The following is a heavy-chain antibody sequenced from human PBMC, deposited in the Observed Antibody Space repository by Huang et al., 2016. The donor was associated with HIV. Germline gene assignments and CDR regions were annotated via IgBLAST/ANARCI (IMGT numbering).Heavy chain of an antibody. V-gene: IGHV1-69*13. Sequence: QVQLVQSGPEVKTPGSSVKVSCKAFGGTFSRYGISWVRQAPGKGLEWTGGTIPIFGAANYAQKFQGRVTITADESTNTADMELTSLRFDDTAVYYCARTSNWKAEYFRFWGQGTLVTVAS. CDR1: GGTFSRYG. CDR3: ARTSNWKAEYFRF. J-gene: IGHJ1*01. D-gene: IGHD1-20*01. CDR2: TIPIFGAA.